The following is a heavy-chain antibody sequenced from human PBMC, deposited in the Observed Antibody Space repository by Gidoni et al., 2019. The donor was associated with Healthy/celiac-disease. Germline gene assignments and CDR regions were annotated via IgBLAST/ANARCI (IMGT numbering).Heavy chain of an antibody. CDR3: ARDLYYDNNGMDV. CDR2: IWYDGSNK. D-gene: IGHD3-22*01. CDR1: GFTFSSYG. Sequence: QVQLVESGGGVVQPGRSLRLSSAASGFTFSSYGMHWVRQAPGKGLEWVAVIWYDGSNKYYADSVKGRFTISRDNSKNTLYLQMNSLRAEDTAVYYCARDLYYDNNGMDVWGQGTTVTVSS. J-gene: IGHJ6*02. V-gene: IGHV3-33*01.